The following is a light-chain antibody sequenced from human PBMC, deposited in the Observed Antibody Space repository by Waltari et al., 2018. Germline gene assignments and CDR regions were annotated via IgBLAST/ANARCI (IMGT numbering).Light chain of an antibody. V-gene: IGKV4-1*01. CDR2: WAS. CDR3: QQYYSNPT. Sequence: DTILTQSPETLAVSLGERATINCKSSRSISYTKNYLAWYQQKPGQAPRLLISWASTRDFGVPDRFSGSGSGADFTLTIDGLQAEDVAVYYCQQYYSNPTFGQWTKVQIK. CDR1: RSISYTKNY. J-gene: IGKJ1*01.